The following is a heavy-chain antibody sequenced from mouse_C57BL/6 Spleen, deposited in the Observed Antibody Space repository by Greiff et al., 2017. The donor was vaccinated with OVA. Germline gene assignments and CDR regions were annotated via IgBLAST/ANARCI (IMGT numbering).Heavy chain of an antibody. J-gene: IGHJ4*01. CDR2: INPYNGGT. CDR1: GYTFTDYY. Sequence: EVQLQQSGPVLVKPGASVKMSCKASGYTFTDYYMNWVKQSHGKSLEWIGVINPYNGGTSYNQKFKGKATLTVDKSSSTAYMELNSLTSEDSAVYYCARERIYYDYDRRMDYWGQGTSVTVSS. CDR3: ARERIYYDYDRRMDY. V-gene: IGHV1-19*01. D-gene: IGHD2-4*01.